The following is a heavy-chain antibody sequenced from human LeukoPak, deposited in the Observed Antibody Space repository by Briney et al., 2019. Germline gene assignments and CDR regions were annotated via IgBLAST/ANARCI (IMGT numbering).Heavy chain of an antibody. CDR1: GGSISSYY. D-gene: IGHD3-10*01. J-gene: IGHJ6*02. CDR3: ARDVDYYGSGINYGMDV. CDR2: IYYSGST. Sequence: SETLSLTCTVSGGSISSYYWSWIRQPPGKGLEWIGYIYYSGSTNYNPSLKSRVTISVDTSKNQFSLKLSSVTAADTAVYYCARDVDYYGSGINYGMDVWGQGTTVTVSS. V-gene: IGHV4-59*01.